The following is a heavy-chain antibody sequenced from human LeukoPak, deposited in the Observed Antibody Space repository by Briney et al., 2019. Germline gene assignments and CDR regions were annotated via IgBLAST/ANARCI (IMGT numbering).Heavy chain of an antibody. CDR2: IYHSGST. Sequence: SETLSLTCTVSGYSISSGYYWGWIRQPPGKGLEWIGSIYHSGSTYYNPSLKSRVTISVDTSKNQFSLKLSSVTAADTAVYYCARDGYSYGVWFDPWGQGTLVTVSS. J-gene: IGHJ5*02. CDR3: ARDGYSYGVWFDP. CDR1: GYSISSGYY. D-gene: IGHD5-18*01. V-gene: IGHV4-38-2*02.